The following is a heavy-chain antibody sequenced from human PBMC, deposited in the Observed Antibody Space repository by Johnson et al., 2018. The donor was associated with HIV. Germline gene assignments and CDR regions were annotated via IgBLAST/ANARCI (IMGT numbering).Heavy chain of an antibody. CDR1: QFTFSNYG. D-gene: IGHD2-15*01. CDR3: ARDVGSGPAFDI. CDR2: ISFAGSNE. V-gene: IGHV3-30*03. J-gene: IGHJ3*02. Sequence: VQVVESGGGVVQPGRSLRLSCAASQFTFSNYGMHWVRQAPGKGLEWVAGISFAGSNEYYADSVKGRFTISRDNSKNTLYLQMNSLRAEDTAVYYCARDVGSGPAFDIWGQGTMVTVSS.